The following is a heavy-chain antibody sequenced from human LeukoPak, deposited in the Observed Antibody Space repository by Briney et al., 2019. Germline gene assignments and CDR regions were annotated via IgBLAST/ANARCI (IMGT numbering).Heavy chain of an antibody. CDR3: AKASVPFDILTGYFLAEYFQH. V-gene: IGHV3-7*03. Sequence: GGSLRLSCAASGFTFSTYRMSWVRQAPGKGLEWVANIKQDGSEKHYVDSVKGRFTISRDNAKNSLYLQMNSLRAEDTALYYCAKASVPFDILTGYFLAEYFQHWGQGTLVTVSS. CDR1: GFTFSTYR. J-gene: IGHJ1*01. CDR2: IKQDGSEK. D-gene: IGHD3-9*01.